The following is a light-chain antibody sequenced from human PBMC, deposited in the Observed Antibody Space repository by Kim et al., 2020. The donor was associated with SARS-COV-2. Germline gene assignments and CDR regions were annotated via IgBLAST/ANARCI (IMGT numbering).Light chain of an antibody. V-gene: IGKV3-20*01. CDR3: QQYGSSTLYT. CDR2: GAS. CDR1: QTVNSNY. J-gene: IGKJ2*01. Sequence: EIVLMQSPVTLSLFPGESVTLSCRASQTVNSNYLAWYRPKPGQAPRLLISGASNRATGIPDRFSGRGSGTDFTLTISRLEPEDFAVYYCQQYGSSTLYTFGQGTKLEI.